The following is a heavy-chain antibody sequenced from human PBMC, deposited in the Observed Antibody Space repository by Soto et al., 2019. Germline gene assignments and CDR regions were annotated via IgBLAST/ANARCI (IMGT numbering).Heavy chain of an antibody. CDR3: AREDILGATSFDY. D-gene: IGHD5-12*01. Sequence: GGSLRLSCATSGFTFSGYSMNWVRQAPGKVLEWLSYISSRSKTIYYADSVRGRFTVSRDNAENSLSLLMNSLRAEDTAVYYCAREDILGATSFDYWGQGXVVTVYS. CDR2: ISSRSKTI. J-gene: IGHJ4*02. CDR1: GFTFSGYS. V-gene: IGHV3-48*01.